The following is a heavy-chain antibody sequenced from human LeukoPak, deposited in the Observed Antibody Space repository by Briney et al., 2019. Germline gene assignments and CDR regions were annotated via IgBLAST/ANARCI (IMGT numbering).Heavy chain of an antibody. CDR3: ARANGQYNWFDP. CDR1: GGSISSYY. D-gene: IGHD1-1*01. J-gene: IGHJ5*02. Sequence: SETLSLTCTVSGGSISSYYWSWTRQPPGKGLEWIGYIYYSGSTNYNPSLKSRVTISVDTSKNQFSLKLSSVTAADTAVYYCARANGQYNWFDPWGQGTLVTVSS. CDR2: IYYSGST. V-gene: IGHV4-59*01.